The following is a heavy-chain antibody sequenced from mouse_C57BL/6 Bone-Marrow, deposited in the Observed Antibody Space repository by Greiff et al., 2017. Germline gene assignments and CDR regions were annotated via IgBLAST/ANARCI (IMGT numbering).Heavy chain of an antibody. J-gene: IGHJ4*01. CDR3: DPSTTVGTYAMDY. CDR2: IHPNSGST. D-gene: IGHD1-1*01. Sequence: QVQLQQPGAELVKPGASVKLSCKASGYTFTSYWMHWVKQRPGQGLEWIGMIHPNSGSTNYNEKFKSKATLTVDKSSSTAYMQLSSLTSEDSAVSYGDPSTTVGTYAMDYWGQGTSVTVSS. V-gene: IGHV1-64*01. CDR1: GYTFTSYW.